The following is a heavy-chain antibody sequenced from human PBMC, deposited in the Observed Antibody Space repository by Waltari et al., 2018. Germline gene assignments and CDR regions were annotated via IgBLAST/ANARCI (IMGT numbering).Heavy chain of an antibody. Sequence: EVQLVESGGGLVKPGGSLRLSCAASGFTFSSYSMNWVRQAPGKGLEGVSAISSSSSYIYYADSGKGRFTIARDNAKNSLYLQMNSLRAEDTAVYYCARTKDGDYVRVNWGQGTLVTVSS. D-gene: IGHD4-17*01. J-gene: IGHJ4*02. CDR3: ARTKDGDYVRVN. CDR1: GFTFSSYS. V-gene: IGHV3-21*01. CDR2: ISSSSSYI.